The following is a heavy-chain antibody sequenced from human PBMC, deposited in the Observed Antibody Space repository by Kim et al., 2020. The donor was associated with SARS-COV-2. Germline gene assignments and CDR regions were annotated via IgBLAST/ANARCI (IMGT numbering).Heavy chain of an antibody. CDR3: AREQQYSGYDTPRWFDP. CDR1: GFTFSSYW. Sequence: GGSLRLSCAASGFTFSSYWMHWVRQAPGKGLVWVSRINSDGSSTSYADSVKGRFTITRDNAKNTLYLQMNSLRAEDTAVYYCAREQQYSGYDTPRWFDPWGQGTLVTVSS. V-gene: IGHV3-74*01. CDR2: INSDGSST. D-gene: IGHD5-12*01. J-gene: IGHJ5*02.